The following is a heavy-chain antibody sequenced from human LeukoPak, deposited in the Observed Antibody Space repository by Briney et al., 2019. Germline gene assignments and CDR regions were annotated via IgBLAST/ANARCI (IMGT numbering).Heavy chain of an antibody. CDR1: GYRFANYW. V-gene: IGHV5-51*01. D-gene: IGHD1-1*01. Sequence: GESLKISFKGSGYRFANYWIVWVRPMPGKGLECMGIIYPGDSDTRYRPSFQGQVTISADKSISTAYLQWSGLKTSDTAMYYCATTTTRGIPHYFDYWGQGTLVTVSS. CDR3: ATTTTRGIPHYFDY. J-gene: IGHJ4*02. CDR2: IYPGDSDT.